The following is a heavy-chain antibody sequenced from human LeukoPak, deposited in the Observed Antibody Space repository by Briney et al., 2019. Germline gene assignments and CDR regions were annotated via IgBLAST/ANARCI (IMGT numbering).Heavy chain of an antibody. CDR2: INPNSGGT. Sequence: GASVKVSCKASGYTFTGYYMHWVRQAPGQGLEWMGWINPNSGGTNYAQKFQGRVTMTRDTSISTAYMELSRLRSDDTAVYYCARGASSGYRGYDPKIYYFDYWGQGTLVTVSS. D-gene: IGHD5-12*01. CDR3: ARGASSGYRGYDPKIYYFDY. J-gene: IGHJ4*02. V-gene: IGHV1-2*02. CDR1: GYTFTGYY.